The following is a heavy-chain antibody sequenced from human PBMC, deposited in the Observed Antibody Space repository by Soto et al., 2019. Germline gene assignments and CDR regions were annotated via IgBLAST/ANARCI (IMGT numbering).Heavy chain of an antibody. D-gene: IGHD3-10*01. V-gene: IGHV5-51*01. CDR1: GYSFTTYW. Sequence: PGDSLKVSWKGSGYSFTTYWIGWVRQMPGKGLEWMGIIYPGDSDTRYSPSFQGQVTISADKSISTAYLQWSSLKASDTAMYYCASSITMVRGASNYYYGMDAWGQGTTVTVSS. J-gene: IGHJ6*02. CDR3: ASSITMVRGASNYYYGMDA. CDR2: IYPGDSDT.